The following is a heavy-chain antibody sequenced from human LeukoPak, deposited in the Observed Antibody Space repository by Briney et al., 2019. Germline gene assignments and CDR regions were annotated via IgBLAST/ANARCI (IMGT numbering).Heavy chain of an antibody. CDR2: INSDGSST. V-gene: IGHV3-74*01. J-gene: IGHJ4*02. CDR1: GFTFSSYW. CDR3: ARGPDYGDYSGYFDY. D-gene: IGHD4-17*01. Sequence: GVSLRLSCAASGFTFSSYWMHWVRQAPGKGLVWVSRINSDGSSTSYADSVKGRFTISRDNAKNTLYLQMNSLRAEDTAVYYCARGPDYGDYSGYFDYWGQGTLVTVSS.